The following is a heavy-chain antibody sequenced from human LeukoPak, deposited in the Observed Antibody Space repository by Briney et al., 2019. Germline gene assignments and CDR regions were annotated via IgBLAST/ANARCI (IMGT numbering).Heavy chain of an antibody. D-gene: IGHD3-22*01. CDR3: ARGFHRYNYDSGAYSVY. CDR1: GFTFSSYS. V-gene: IGHV3-21*01. J-gene: IGHJ4*02. CDR2: ISGSSSYI. Sequence: GGSLRLSCEASGFTFSSYSVNWVRQAPGKGLEWVSSISGSSSYIYYADSLKGRFTISRDNAKNSLYLQMNSLRAEDTAVYYCARGFHRYNYDSGAYSVYWGQGTLVTVSS.